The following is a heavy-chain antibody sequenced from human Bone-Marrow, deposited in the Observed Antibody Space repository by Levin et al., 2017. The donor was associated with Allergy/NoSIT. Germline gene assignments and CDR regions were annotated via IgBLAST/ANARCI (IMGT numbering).Heavy chain of an antibody. J-gene: IGHJ4*02. CDR1: GFTFSRYY. Sequence: GGSLRLSCAASGFTFSRYYMNWVRRAPGKGLEWVANIKQGGETKNYVDSVKGRFTISRDDAKSSLYMQMNSLRAEDTAVYYCARDGGGSTWSWAGFDRWGQGIMVIVSS. CDR2: IKQGGETK. V-gene: IGHV3-7*01. CDR3: ARDGGGSTWSWAGFDR. D-gene: IGHD3-16*01.